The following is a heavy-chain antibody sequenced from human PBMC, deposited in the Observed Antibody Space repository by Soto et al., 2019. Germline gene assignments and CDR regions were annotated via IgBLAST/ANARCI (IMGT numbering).Heavy chain of an antibody. CDR1: VFSLSPYW. CDR3: ARDLGGPDY. D-gene: IGHD3-16*01. CDR2: LSSDGFGA. J-gene: IGHJ4*02. Sequence: WWSLRLSCSASVFSLSPYWMHWFRQAPGRGLEWVSRLSSDGFGAAYADSVKGRFFISRDIARNTLFLQMNSLRADDTAVYYCARDLGGPDYWGRGTSVTVSS. V-gene: IGHV3-74*03.